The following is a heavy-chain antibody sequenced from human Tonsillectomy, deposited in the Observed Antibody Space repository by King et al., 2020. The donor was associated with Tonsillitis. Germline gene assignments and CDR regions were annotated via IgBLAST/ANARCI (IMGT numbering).Heavy chain of an antibody. CDR1: GFSFSDYY. J-gene: IGHJ3*02. CDR3: ARKADGQWSAFDI. D-gene: IGHD6-19*01. Sequence: VQLVESGGGLVKPGGSLRISCAASGFSFSDYYMSWIRQAPGKGLEWISYISLSSSSTDYADSVKGRFTISRDNAKNSMYLHMNSLRAEDTALYYCARKADGQWSAFDIWGQGTMVTVSS. CDR2: ISLSSSST. V-gene: IGHV3-11*06.